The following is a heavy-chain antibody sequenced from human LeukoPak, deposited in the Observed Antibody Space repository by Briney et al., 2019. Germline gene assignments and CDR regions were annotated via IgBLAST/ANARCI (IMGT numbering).Heavy chain of an antibody. CDR2: ISSSGSTI. V-gene: IGHV3-48*01. CDR1: GFTFSSYS. J-gene: IGHJ6*03. Sequence: GGSLRLSCAASGFTFSSYSMNWVRQAPGKGLEWVSYISSSGSTIYYADSVKGRFTISRDNSKNTLYLQMNSLRAEDTAVYYCAKVGNYYGSGSYFYYYYYMDVWGKGTTVTISS. CDR3: AKVGNYYGSGSYFYYYYYMDV. D-gene: IGHD3-10*01.